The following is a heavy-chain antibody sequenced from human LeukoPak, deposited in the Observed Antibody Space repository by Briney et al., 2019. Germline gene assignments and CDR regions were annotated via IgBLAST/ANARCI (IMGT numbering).Heavy chain of an antibody. J-gene: IGHJ4*02. Sequence: GGSLRLSYAASGFTFSSHSMKWVRQAPGKGLEWVSYISSSSSTIYYADSVKGRFTISRDNAKNSLYLQMNSLRDEDTAVYYCARGYHTYAIEPTACDFGGQGTLVTVSS. CDR2: ISSSSSTI. CDR3: ARGYHTYAIEPTACDF. CDR1: GFTFSSHS. V-gene: IGHV3-48*02. D-gene: IGHD3-16*02.